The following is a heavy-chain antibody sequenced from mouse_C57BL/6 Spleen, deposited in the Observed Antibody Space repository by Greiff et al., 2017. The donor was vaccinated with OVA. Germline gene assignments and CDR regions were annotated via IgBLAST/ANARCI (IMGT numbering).Heavy chain of an antibody. J-gene: IGHJ3*01. V-gene: IGHV3-6*01. CDR1: GYSITSGYY. CDR2: ISYDGSN. Sequence: EVQLQESGPGLVKPSQSLSLTCSVTGYSITSGYYWNWIRQFPGNKLEWMGYISYDGSNNYNPSLKNRISITRDTSKNQFFLKLNSVTTEDTATYYCARDQGGAYYSNFAWFAYWGQGTLVTVSA. CDR3: ARDQGGAYYSNFAWFAY. D-gene: IGHD2-5*01.